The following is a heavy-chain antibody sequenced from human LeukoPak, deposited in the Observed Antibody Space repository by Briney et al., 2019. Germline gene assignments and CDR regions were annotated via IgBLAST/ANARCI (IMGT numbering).Heavy chain of an antibody. J-gene: IGHJ4*02. Sequence: PSETLSLTCTVSGGSISSYYWSWIRQPPGKGLEWIGYIYYSGSTNYNPSLKSRVTISVDTSKNQFSLKLSSVTAADTAVYYCARGRWAHYWGQGTLVTVSS. CDR2: IYYSGST. CDR3: ARGRWAHY. D-gene: IGHD4-23*01. CDR1: GGSISSYY. V-gene: IGHV4-59*01.